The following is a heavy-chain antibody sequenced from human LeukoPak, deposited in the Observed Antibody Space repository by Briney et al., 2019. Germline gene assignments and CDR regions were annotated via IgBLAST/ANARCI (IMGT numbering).Heavy chain of an antibody. J-gene: IGHJ3*02. CDR2: IKSKTDGGTT. CDR3: TTSDTIFGVVIIPGDAFDI. V-gene: IGHV3-15*01. CDR1: GFTFSNAW. Sequence: GGSLRLSCAASGFTFSNAWMSWVRQAPGKGLEWVGGIKSKTDGGTTDYPAPGKARFTISRDDSKNTLYLQMNSLKTEDTAVYYCTTSDTIFGVVIIPGDAFDIWGQGTMVTVSS. D-gene: IGHD3-3*01.